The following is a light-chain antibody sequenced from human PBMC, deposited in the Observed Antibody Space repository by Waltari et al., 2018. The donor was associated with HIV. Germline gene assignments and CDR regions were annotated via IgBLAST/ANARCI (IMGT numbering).Light chain of an antibody. CDR1: SSDIGGLDS. V-gene: IGLV2-8*01. CDR3: SSYGDSLRVL. CDR2: EVT. Sequence: QSALTQPPSASGSLGQSVTTSCTGSSSDIGGLDSVSWFHQHPRSAPKLLLYEVTRRPSTVSDRFSGSRSGSTAFLTVAGLQPDDEATYFCSSYGDSLRVLFGGGTNVTVL. J-gene: IGLJ3*02.